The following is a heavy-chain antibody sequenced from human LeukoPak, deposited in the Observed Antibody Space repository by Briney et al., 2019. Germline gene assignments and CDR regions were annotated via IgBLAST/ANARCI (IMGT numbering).Heavy chain of an antibody. V-gene: IGHV3-23*01. CDR1: GFTFSSYA. D-gene: IGHD3-22*01. Sequence: GGSLRLSCAASGFTFSSYAMSWVRQAPGKGLEWVSAISGSGGSTYYADSVKGRFTISRDNSKNTLYLQMNSLRAEDTPVYYCATVPPYYDSSGYYYYYYGMDVWGQGTTVTVSS. CDR2: ISGSGGST. J-gene: IGHJ6*02. CDR3: ATVPPYYDSSGYYYYYYGMDV.